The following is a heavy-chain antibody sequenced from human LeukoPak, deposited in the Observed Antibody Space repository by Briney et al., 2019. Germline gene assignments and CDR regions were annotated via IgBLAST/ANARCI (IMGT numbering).Heavy chain of an antibody. J-gene: IGHJ4*02. CDR3: ARVLYCSGGSCFHSVDY. D-gene: IGHD2-15*01. V-gene: IGHV4-34*01. CDR2: INHSGNT. CDR1: GGSFSGYY. Sequence: SETLSLTCAVYGGSFSGYYWSWIRQPPGKGLEWIGEINHSGNTNYNPSLKSRVTISVDTSKNQFSLKLSSVTAADTAVYYCARVLYCSGGSCFHSVDYWGQGTLVTVSS.